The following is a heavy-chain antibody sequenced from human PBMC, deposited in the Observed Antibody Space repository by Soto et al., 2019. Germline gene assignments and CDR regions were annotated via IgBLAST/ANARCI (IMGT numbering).Heavy chain of an antibody. D-gene: IGHD3-22*01. J-gene: IGHJ4*02. V-gene: IGHV3-23*01. CDR1: GIPFSSYA. CDR3: ARSLFMVAPDSEPFDY. CDR2: ISGGGNDR. Sequence: PGGSLRLSCAASGIPFSSYAMSWVRQTPEGGLEGVAAISGGGNDRYYADFVQGRFTFSRDNSRNILYLHMNSLRADDTAMYFCARSLFMVAPDSEPFDYWGQGTLVTVSS.